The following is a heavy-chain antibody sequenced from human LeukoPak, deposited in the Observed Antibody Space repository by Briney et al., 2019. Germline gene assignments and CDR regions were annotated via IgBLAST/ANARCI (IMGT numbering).Heavy chain of an antibody. D-gene: IGHD2-2*01. J-gene: IGHJ6*02. Sequence: SGTLSLTCAVSGGSISSSNWWSWVRPPPGKGLEWIGEIYHSGSTNYNPSLKSRVTMSVDKSKNLLSLKLSSVTAADTAVYYCARRHCSSTSCYSYYYGMDVWGQGTTVTVSS. CDR1: GGSISSSNW. CDR2: IYHSGST. V-gene: IGHV4-4*02. CDR3: ARRHCSSTSCYSYYYGMDV.